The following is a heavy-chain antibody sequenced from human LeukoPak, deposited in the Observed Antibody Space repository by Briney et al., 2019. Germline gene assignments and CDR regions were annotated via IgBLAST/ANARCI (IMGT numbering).Heavy chain of an antibody. J-gene: IGHJ3*02. CDR1: GFTVSSIY. D-gene: IGHD4-17*01. Sequence: GGSLRLSCAASGFTVSSIYMSWVRQAPWKGLESVSVIYSGDNTYYADSVKGRFTISRDNSKNTLYLQMNSLRAEDTAMYYCAIDYGDYGSVPFDIWGQGTMVTVSS. CDR3: AIDYGDYGSVPFDI. V-gene: IGHV3-53*01. CDR2: IYSGDNT.